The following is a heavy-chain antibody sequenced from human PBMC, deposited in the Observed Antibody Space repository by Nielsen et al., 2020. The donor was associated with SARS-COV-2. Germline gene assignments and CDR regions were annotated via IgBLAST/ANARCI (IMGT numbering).Heavy chain of an antibody. CDR1: GGSISSTNW. CDR3: ASRAEGLQLWRRYFYYLDV. Sequence: GSLRLSCTVSGGSISSTNWWTWVRPSPGQRLEWIGEIYHSGRTNYNPSLKSRVTISVDKSKNQFSLKLSSVTAADTAVYYCASRAEGLQLWRRYFYYLDVWGKGTTVTVSS. CDR2: IYHSGRT. J-gene: IGHJ6*03. V-gene: IGHV4-4*02. D-gene: IGHD5-18*01.